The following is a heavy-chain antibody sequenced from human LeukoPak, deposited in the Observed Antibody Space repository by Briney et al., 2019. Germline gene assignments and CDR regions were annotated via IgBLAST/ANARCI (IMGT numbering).Heavy chain of an antibody. J-gene: IGHJ4*02. CDR2: MNPNSGNT. V-gene: IGHV1-8*03. CDR1: GYTFTSYD. D-gene: IGHD2-15*01. Sequence: GASVKVSCKASGYTFTSYDINWVRQATGQGLEWMGWMNPNSGNTGYAQKFQGRVTITRNTSISTAYMELSSLRSDDTAVYYCARDGAAATPDYYFDYWGQGTLVTVSS. CDR3: ARDGAAATPDYYFDY.